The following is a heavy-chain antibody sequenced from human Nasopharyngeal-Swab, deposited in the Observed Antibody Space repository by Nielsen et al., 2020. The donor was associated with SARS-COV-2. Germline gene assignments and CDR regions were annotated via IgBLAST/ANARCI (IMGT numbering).Heavy chain of an antibody. CDR3: AKDEMIRGVIGGSYFDS. V-gene: IGHV3-30*18. Sequence: GESLKISCAASGFTFNSYGMHWVRQAPGTGLEWVALISYDGNDKSYGDSVKGRFTISRDNSKNTLYLQMNSLRAEDTAVYYCAKDEMIRGVIGGSYFDSWGQGTLVTVSS. D-gene: IGHD3-10*01. CDR1: GFTFNSYG. CDR2: ISYDGNDK. J-gene: IGHJ4*02.